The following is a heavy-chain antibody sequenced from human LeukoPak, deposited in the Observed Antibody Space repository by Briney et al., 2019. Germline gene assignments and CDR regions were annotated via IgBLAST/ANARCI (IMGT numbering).Heavy chain of an antibody. J-gene: IGHJ2*01. CDR1: GGTFSSYA. CDR2: IIPILGIP. CDR3: ATEAIVVVTARDYWYFDL. D-gene: IGHD2-21*02. Sequence: SVKVSCKASGGTFSSYAISWVRQASGQGLEWMGGIIPILGIPNYAQKFQGRVTITADKSTTTAYMELSSLRSEDTAVYYCATEAIVVVTARDYWYFDLWGRGTLVTVSS. V-gene: IGHV1-69*10.